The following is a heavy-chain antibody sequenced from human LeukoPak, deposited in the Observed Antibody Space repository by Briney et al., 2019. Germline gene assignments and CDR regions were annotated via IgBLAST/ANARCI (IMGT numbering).Heavy chain of an antibody. V-gene: IGHV1-69*01. CDR1: GGTFSSYA. D-gene: IGHD1-1*01. CDR2: IIPIFGTA. Sequence: ASVKVSCKASGGTFSSYAISWVRQAPRQGLEWMGGIIPIFGTANYAQKFQGRVAITADESTSTAYMELSSLRSEDTAVYYCALASPPNYYFDYWGQGTLVTVSS. J-gene: IGHJ4*02. CDR3: ALASPPNYYFDY.